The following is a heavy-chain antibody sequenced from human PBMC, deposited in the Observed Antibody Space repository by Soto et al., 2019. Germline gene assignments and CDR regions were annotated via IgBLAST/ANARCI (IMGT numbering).Heavy chain of an antibody. V-gene: IGHV4-39*01. J-gene: IGHJ4*02. Sequence: QLQLQESGPGLVKPSETLSLTCTVSGGSISSSSYYSGWIRQPPGKGLEWIGNISYSGSTYYNPSLKSRVTISVDTSKNQFSLKLTSVTSADTAVYYCARLVWGLDSYWGQGTLVTVSS. CDR1: GGSISSSSYY. D-gene: IGHD3-16*01. CDR3: ARLVWGLDSY. CDR2: ISYSGST.